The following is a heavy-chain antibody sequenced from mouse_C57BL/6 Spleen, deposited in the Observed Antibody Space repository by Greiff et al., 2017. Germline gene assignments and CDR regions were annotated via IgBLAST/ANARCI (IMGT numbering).Heavy chain of an antibody. V-gene: IGHV1-42*01. CDR2: INPSTGGT. CDR3: ASDGSSYGDAMDY. CDR1: GYSFTGYY. Sequence: VQLQQSGPELVKPGASVKISCKASGYSFTGYYMNWVKQSPEKSLEWIGEINPSTGGTTYNQKFKAKATLTVDKSSSTAYMQLKSLTSEDSAVYYCASDGSSYGDAMDYWGQGTSVTVSS. D-gene: IGHD1-1*01. J-gene: IGHJ4*01.